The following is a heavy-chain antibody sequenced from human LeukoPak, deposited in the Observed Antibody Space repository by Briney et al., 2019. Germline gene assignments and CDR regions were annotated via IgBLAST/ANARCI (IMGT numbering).Heavy chain of an antibody. J-gene: IGHJ6*03. CDR1: GFMFSNYG. CDR2: IRYDGSNK. Sequence: GGSLRLSCAASGFMFSNYGISWVRQAPGQGLEWVSFIRYDGSNKYYADSVKGRFTISRDNSKNTLYLQMNSLRAEDTAVYYCANGYFVDGLPIPNYYYYYYMDVWGKGTTVTVSS. D-gene: IGHD2-2*02. CDR3: ANGYFVDGLPIPNYYYYYYMDV. V-gene: IGHV3-30*02.